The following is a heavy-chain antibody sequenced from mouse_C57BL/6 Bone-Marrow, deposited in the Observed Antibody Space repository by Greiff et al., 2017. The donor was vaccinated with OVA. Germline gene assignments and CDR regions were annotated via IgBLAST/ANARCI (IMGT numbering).Heavy chain of an antibody. V-gene: IGHV14-4*01. D-gene: IGHD2-9*01. Sequence: EVQLQQSGAELVRPGASVKLSCTASGFNIKDDYMHWVKQRPEQGLEWIGWIDPENGDTEYDSKFQGKATITADTSSNTAYLQLSSLTSEDTAVYYCTLLWLRRVYYAMDYWGQGTSVTVSS. CDR1: GFNIKDDY. CDR3: TLLWLRRVYYAMDY. J-gene: IGHJ4*01. CDR2: IDPENGDT.